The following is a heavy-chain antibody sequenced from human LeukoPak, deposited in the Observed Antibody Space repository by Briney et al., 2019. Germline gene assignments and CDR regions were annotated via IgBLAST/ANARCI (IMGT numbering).Heavy chain of an antibody. CDR2: ISANNGNT. D-gene: IGHD2-2*01. J-gene: IGHJ4*02. V-gene: IGHV1-18*01. Sequence: GASVKVSCKASGCTFTTYGISWVRQAPGQGLEWMGWISANNGNTNYARKLQGRVTMTTDTSTSTAYMELRSLRSDDSAVYFCARDEKEYCTSASCYYFDYWGQGTLVTVSS. CDR3: ARDEKEYCTSASCYYFDY. CDR1: GCTFTTYG.